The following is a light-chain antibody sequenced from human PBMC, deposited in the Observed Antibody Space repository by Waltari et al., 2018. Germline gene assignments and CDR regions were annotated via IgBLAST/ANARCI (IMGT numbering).Light chain of an antibody. V-gene: IGLV2-23*03. CDR1: RSAVGRYNL. CDR3: SSYAGSTTFVI. CDR2: EGS. Sequence: QSALTQPASVSGSPEQSITLSCTGPRSAVGRYNLSSWYQQHPGKAPKLMIYEGSKRPSGISSRFSGSKSGNTASLTISGLQAEDEADYYCSSYAGSTTFVIFGGGTKLTVL. J-gene: IGLJ2*01.